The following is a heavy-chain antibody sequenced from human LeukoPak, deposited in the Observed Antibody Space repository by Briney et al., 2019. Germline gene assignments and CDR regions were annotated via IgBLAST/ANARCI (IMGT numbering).Heavy chain of an antibody. CDR2: IIPILGIA. V-gene: IGHV1-69*04. D-gene: IGHD5-18*01. CDR1: GGTFSSYA. J-gene: IGHJ6*02. Sequence: ASVKVSCKASGGTFSSYAISWVRQAPGQGLEWMGRIIPILGIANYAQKFQGRVTITADKSTSTAYMELSSLRSEDTAVYYCARGYSYGSSYYYYSMDVWGQGTTVTVSS. CDR3: ARGYSYGSSYYYYSMDV.